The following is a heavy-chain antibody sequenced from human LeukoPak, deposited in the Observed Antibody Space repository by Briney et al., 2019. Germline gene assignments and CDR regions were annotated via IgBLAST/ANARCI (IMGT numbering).Heavy chain of an antibody. J-gene: IGHJ5*02. CDR1: GGSISSYY. CDR2: INHSGST. V-gene: IGHV4-34*01. Sequence: SETLSLTCTVSGGSISSYYWSWIRQPPGKGLEWIGEINHSGSTNYNPSLKSRVTISVDTSKNQFSLKLSSVTAADTAVYYCARYMVRGVIDWFDPWGQGTLVTVSS. CDR3: ARYMVRGVIDWFDP. D-gene: IGHD3-10*01.